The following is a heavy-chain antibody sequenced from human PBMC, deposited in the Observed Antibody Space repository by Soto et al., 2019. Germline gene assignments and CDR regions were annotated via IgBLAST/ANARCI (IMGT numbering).Heavy chain of an antibody. CDR2: ISAYNGNT. D-gene: IGHD2-2*01. J-gene: IGHJ5*02. CDR1: GYTFTSYG. Sequence: ASVKVSCKASGYTFTSYGISCVRQAPGQGLEWMGWISAYNGNTNYAQKLQGRVTMTTDTSTSTAYMELRSLRSDDTAVYYCARVDCSSTSCYDWFDPWGQGTLVTVSS. V-gene: IGHV1-18*01. CDR3: ARVDCSSTSCYDWFDP.